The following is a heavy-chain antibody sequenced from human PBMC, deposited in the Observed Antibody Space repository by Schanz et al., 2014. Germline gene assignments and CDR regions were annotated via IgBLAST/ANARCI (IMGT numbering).Heavy chain of an antibody. J-gene: IGHJ4*02. Sequence: QVQLVESGGGVAQPGRSLRLSCAASGFLFGSYSMHWVRQAPGKGLEWVAVVSYDGNYKHYADSVQGRITGSRDNSRNTLYLQLNSLRDEDAAVYYCARDWSMGSSSYYFDNGGQGTRVIVSS. CDR3: ARDWSMGSSSYYFDN. V-gene: IGHV3-30*07. CDR2: VSYDGNYK. D-gene: IGHD6-13*01. CDR1: GFLFGSYS.